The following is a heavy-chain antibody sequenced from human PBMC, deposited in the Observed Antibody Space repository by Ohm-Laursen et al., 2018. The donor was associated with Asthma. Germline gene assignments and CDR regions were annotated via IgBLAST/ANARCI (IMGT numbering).Heavy chain of an antibody. Sequence: SLRLSCTAPGFTFSSYGMHWVRQAPGKGLEWVAVIWYDGSNKYYADSVKGRFTISRDNSKNTLYLQMNSLRDEDTALYYCAKALVGAPLYYHYYGMDVWGQGTTVTVSS. CDR1: GFTFSSYG. CDR2: IWYDGSNK. CDR3: AKALVGAPLYYHYYGMDV. V-gene: IGHV3-33*06. J-gene: IGHJ6*02. D-gene: IGHD1-26*01.